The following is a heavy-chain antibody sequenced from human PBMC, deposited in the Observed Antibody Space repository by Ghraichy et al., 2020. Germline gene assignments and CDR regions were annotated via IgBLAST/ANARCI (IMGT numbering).Heavy chain of an antibody. CDR1: GFTFSSYG. CDR2: ISYDGSNK. J-gene: IGHJ4*02. V-gene: IGHV3-30*18. CDR3: AKDEGGEQLAFPCDY. Sequence: GGSLRLSCAASGFTFSSYGMHWVRQAPGKGLEWVAVISYDGSNKYYADSVKGRFTISRDNSKNTLYLQMNSLRAEDTAVYYCAKDEGGEQLAFPCDYWGQGTLVTVSS. D-gene: IGHD3-16*01.